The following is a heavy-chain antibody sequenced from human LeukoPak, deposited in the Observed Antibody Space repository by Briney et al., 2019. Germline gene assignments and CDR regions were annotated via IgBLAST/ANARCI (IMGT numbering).Heavy chain of an antibody. CDR1: GFTFSSYG. Sequence: PGGSLRLSCAAYGFTFSSYGMHWVRQAPGKGLEWVAFIRYDGSNKYYADSVKGRFTISRDHSKNTLYLQMNSLRAEDTAVYYCAKDYGSGSYFDYWGQGTLVTVSS. CDR3: AKDYGSGSYFDY. V-gene: IGHV3-30*02. CDR2: IRYDGSNK. J-gene: IGHJ4*02. D-gene: IGHD3-10*01.